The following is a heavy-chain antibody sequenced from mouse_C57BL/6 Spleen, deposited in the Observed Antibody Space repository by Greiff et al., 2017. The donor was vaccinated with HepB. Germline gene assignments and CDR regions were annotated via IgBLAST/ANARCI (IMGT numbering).Heavy chain of an antibody. J-gene: IGHJ4*01. CDR2: FHPYNDDT. D-gene: IGHD1-1*01. V-gene: IGHV1-47*01. CDR1: GYTFTTYP. CDR3: ARSSYYYGSSYKGAMDY. Sequence: VKLMESGAELVKPGASVKMSCKASGYTFTTYPIEWMKQNHGKSLEWIGNFHPYNDDTKYNEKFKGKATLTVEKSSSTVYLELSRLTSDDSAVYYCARSSYYYGSSYKGAMDYWGQGTSVTVSS.